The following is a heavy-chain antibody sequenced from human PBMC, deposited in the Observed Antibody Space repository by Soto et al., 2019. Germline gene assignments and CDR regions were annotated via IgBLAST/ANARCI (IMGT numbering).Heavy chain of an antibody. CDR2: INHSGST. CDR1: GGSFSVYY. CDR3: ASRDIVVVVAATPPFYMDV. D-gene: IGHD2-15*01. Sequence: SETVSLTGAVYGGSFSVYYWSWICQPPGKGLEWIGEINHSGSTNYNPSLKSRVTISVDTSKNQFSLKLSSVTAADTAVYYCASRDIVVVVAATPPFYMDVWVKGTTVTVSS. V-gene: IGHV4-34*01. J-gene: IGHJ6*03.